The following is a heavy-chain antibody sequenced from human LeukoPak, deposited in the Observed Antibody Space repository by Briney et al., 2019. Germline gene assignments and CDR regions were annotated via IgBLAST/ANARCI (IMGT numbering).Heavy chain of an antibody. D-gene: IGHD1-7*01. CDR1: GYTFTRYG. CDR3: AREQSNWNYAPDF. J-gene: IGHJ4*02. CDR2: ISGSNGNT. Sequence: ASVKVSCKASGYTFTRYGTSWVRQAPGQGLEWMGWISGSNGNTNYAQKFQGRVTMITDTSSSTAHMELRSLRSDDTAVYYCAREQSNWNYAPDFWGQGTLVIVSS. V-gene: IGHV1-18*01.